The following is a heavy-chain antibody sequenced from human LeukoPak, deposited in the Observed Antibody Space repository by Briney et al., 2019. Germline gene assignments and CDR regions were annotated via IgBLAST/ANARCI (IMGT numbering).Heavy chain of an antibody. CDR3: ARRITMVRGVIKIDWFDP. CDR1: GGSISSYY. V-gene: IGHV4-59*08. J-gene: IGHJ5*02. CDR2: IYYSGST. D-gene: IGHD3-10*01. Sequence: PSETLSLTCTVSGGSISSYYWSWIRQPPGKGLEWIGYIYYSGSTNYNPSLKSRVTISVDTSKNQFSLKLSSVTAADTAVYYCARRITMVRGVIKIDWFDPWGQGTLSPSPQ.